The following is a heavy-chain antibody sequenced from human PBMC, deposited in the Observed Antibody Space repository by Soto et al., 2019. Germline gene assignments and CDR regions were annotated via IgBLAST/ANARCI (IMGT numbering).Heavy chain of an antibody. D-gene: IGHD1-26*01. CDR1: GYTFTSYY. J-gene: IGHJ5*02. CDR3: ARVALSGGGWLDP. Sequence: QVQLVQSGGEVKKPGASVNVSCKASGYTFTSYYMHWVRHAPGQGLEWMGIINPRGGSTTYAQKFQGRVTATRDTSTSTVYMELSNLRSDDTAIYYCARVALSGGGWLDPWGQGTLVTVSS. V-gene: IGHV1-46*01. CDR2: INPRGGST.